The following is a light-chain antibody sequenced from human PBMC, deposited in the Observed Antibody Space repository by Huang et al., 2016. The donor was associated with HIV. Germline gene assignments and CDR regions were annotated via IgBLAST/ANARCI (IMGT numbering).Light chain of an antibody. CDR1: QSLSSW. CDR3: QQYNTYPLT. J-gene: IGKJ4*01. CDR2: KAS. V-gene: IGKV1-5*03. Sequence: DIQMTQSPSTLSASIGDRVTITCRASQSLSSWVAWYQQKPGKAPKLLIYKASSLESGVPSRFSGSGSGTEFTLTISNLQPDDFATYYCQQYNTYPLTFGGGTKVEIK.